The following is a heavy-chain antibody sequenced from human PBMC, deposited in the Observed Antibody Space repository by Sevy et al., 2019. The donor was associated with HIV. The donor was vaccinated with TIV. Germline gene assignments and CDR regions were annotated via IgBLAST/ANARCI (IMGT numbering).Heavy chain of an antibody. J-gene: IGHJ3*02. V-gene: IGHV3-48*02. CDR3: ARDVVGAALDAFDI. D-gene: IGHD1-26*01. CDR1: GFTFSSYS. CDR2: IKSSSTTI. Sequence: GGSLRLSCTASGFTFSSYSMNWVRQAPGKGLEWVSYIKSSSTTIYYADSVKGRFTISIDNAKNSLYLQMNSLRDEDTAVYYCARDVVGAALDAFDIWGQGTMVTVSS.